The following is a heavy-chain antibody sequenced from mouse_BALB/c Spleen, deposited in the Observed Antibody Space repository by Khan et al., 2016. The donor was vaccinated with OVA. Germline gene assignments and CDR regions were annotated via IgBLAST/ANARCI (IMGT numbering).Heavy chain of an antibody. CDR3: ARNFRSYYALDY. Sequence: QMQLEESGPGLVAPSQSLSITCTVSGFSLSRYGVHWVRQPPGKGLEWLGLIWGGGSTDYNSALKSRLSITKDNSKSQVFLKMNSLQTDDTAIYYCARNFRSYYALDYWGQGTSVTVSS. CDR2: IWGGGST. CDR1: GFSLSRYG. J-gene: IGHJ4*01. V-gene: IGHV2-6-4*01. D-gene: IGHD3-2*02.